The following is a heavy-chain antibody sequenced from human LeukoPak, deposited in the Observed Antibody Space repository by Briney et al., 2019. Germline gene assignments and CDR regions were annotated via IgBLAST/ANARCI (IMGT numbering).Heavy chain of an antibody. J-gene: IGHJ6*03. V-gene: IGHV1-8*03. CDR1: GYTFTTFD. Sequence: ASVKVSCKASGYTFTTFDINWVRQATGQGLEWMGWVSPNSGITGYAQKFQDRVTITGDTSISTAYMELSSLRSEDTAVYYCATSTPLYYYYYMDVWGKGTTVTVSS. CDR3: ATSTPLYYYYYMDV. CDR2: VSPNSGIT.